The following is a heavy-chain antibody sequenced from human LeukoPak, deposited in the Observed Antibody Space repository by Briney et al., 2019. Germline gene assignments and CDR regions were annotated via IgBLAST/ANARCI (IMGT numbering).Heavy chain of an antibody. J-gene: IGHJ4*02. V-gene: IGHV3-48*03. D-gene: IGHD3-10*01. Sequence: GRSLRLSCAASGFTFSRFEMNWVRQAPGKGLEWISYISSSGRITHYGDSVKGRFTISRDNAKNSLYLQMNSLRAEDTAIYFCARDRYYGLGNSPGYFDLWGQGMLVTVSS. CDR3: ARDRYYGLGNSPGYFDL. CDR2: ISSSGRIT. CDR1: GFTFSRFE.